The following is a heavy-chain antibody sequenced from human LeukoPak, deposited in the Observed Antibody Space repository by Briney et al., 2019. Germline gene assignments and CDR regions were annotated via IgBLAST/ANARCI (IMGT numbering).Heavy chain of an antibody. D-gene: IGHD1-26*01. CDR1: GYTFTNYY. J-gene: IGHJ5*02. Sequence: ASVKVSCKASGYTFTNYYMHWVRQAPGQGLEWMGGIIPIFGTPNYAQNFQGRVTITADESASTAYMELTSLRSEDTAVYYCAKEGVLGATMTNNWFDPWGQGTLVTVSS. CDR3: AKEGVLGATMTNNWFDP. V-gene: IGHV1-69*13. CDR2: IIPIFGTP.